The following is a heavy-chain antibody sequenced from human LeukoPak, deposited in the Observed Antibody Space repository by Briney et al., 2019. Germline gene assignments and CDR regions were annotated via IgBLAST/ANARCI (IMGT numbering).Heavy chain of an antibody. V-gene: IGHV3-21*01. J-gene: IGHJ6*03. CDR1: GFTFSSYS. CDR2: ISSSSSYI. CDR3: ARRGAVRALYSDGGYYMDV. D-gene: IGHD4-23*01. Sequence: PGGSLRLSCAASGFTFSSYSMNWVRQAPGKGLEWVSSISSSSSYIYYADSVKGRFTISRDNAKNSLYLQMNSLRAEDTAVYYCARRGAVRALYSDGGYYMDVWGKGTTVTISS.